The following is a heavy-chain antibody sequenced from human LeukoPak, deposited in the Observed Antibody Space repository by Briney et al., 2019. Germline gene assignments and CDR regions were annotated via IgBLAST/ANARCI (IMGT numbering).Heavy chain of an antibody. CDR3: ATGYGSGSYH. Sequence: PGGSLRPSCAAYGFTFSSYTMNWVRQAPGKGLEWVSFISSSSSYIYYADSVKGRFTITRDHAKNSLYLQMTSLSAEHTAVYYCATGYGSGSYHCGQGTLVTVSS. D-gene: IGHD3-10*01. CDR1: GFTFSSYT. V-gene: IGHV3-21*01. J-gene: IGHJ4*02. CDR2: ISSSSSYI.